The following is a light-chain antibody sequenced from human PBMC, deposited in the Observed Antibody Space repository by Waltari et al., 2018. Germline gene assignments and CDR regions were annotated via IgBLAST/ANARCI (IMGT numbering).Light chain of an antibody. CDR3: HQYERSPET. V-gene: IGKV3-20*01. J-gene: IGKJ1*01. CDR2: RAS. CDR1: QSVTSSY. Sequence: EIVLTQSPGTLSLSPGERATLSCRASQSVTSSYIAWYLQKPGQGPRLLVYRASSRATGIPDRFSVSGSGTDFTLTITTLEPEDFGVYYCHQYERSPETFGQGTKLEIK.